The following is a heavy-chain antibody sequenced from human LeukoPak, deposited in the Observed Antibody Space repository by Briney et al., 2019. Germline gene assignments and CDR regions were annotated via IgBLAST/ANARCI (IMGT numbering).Heavy chain of an antibody. CDR1: GYTLTELS. CDR3: ARGGVLRYFDWLFISPPFDY. V-gene: IGHV1-24*01. CDR2: FDPEDGET. D-gene: IGHD3-9*01. J-gene: IGHJ4*02. Sequence: ASVKVSCKVSGYTLTELSMHWVRQAPGKGLEWMGGFDPEDGETIYAQKFQGRVTMTEDTSTDTAYMELSRLRSDDTAVYYCARGGVLRYFDWLFISPPFDYWGQGTLVTVSS.